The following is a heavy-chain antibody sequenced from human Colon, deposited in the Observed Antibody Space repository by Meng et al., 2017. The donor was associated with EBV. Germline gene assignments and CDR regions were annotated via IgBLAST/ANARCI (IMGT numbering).Heavy chain of an antibody. CDR2: INHSGST. CDR3: ARGDGSGSGNWFDP. CDR1: GGLFRGYY. Sequence: LPQGGAELCAPVGSLSLTCSVYGGLFRGYYGSGIRQPPGKGLEWSGEINHSGSTPYNPSLKSRLTISVDTSKNQFSLKLSSVTAADTAVYYCARGDGSGSGNWFDPWGQGTLVTVSS. J-gene: IGHJ5*02. V-gene: IGHV4-34*01. D-gene: IGHD3-10*01.